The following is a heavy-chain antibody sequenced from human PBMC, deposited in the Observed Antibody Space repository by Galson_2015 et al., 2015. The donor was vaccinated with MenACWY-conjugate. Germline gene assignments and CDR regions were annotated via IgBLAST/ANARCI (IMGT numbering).Heavy chain of an antibody. J-gene: IGHJ6*02. CDR2: ICAGGISI. CDR1: GFAFRDLC. D-gene: IGHD6-19*01. Sequence: SLRLSCAASGFAFRDLCMHWVRQAPGKGLECVSRICAGGISIMYGDSVRGRFTISRDDAENTLYLQMDSLRADDTAVYFCVRGSSGWRGMDIWGQGPTVTVSS. CDR3: VRGSSGWRGMDI. V-gene: IGHV3-74*03.